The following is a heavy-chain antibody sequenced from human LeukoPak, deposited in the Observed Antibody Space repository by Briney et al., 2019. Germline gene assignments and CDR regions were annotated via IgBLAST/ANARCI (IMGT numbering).Heavy chain of an antibody. J-gene: IGHJ4*02. V-gene: IGHV3-23*01. CDR1: GFTFSSYA. D-gene: IGHD6-19*01. CDR2: ISGSGGST. Sequence: GGSLRLSCAASGFTFSSYAMSWVRQAPGKGLEWVSAISGSGGSTYYADSVKGRFTISRDNSKNTLYLQMNSLRAEDTAVYYCAKSVDSSGWYFSYFDYWGQGTLVTVSS. CDR3: AKSVDSSGWYFSYFDY.